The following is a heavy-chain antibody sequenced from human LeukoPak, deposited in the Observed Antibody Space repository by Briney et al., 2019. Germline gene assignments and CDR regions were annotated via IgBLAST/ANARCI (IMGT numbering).Heavy chain of an antibody. J-gene: IGHJ4*02. CDR3: ASQYSTNWAWDY. CDR1: GGSISSYY. D-gene: IGHD6-13*01. CDR2: IYTSGNT. V-gene: IGHV4-4*07. Sequence: SETLSLTCTVSGGSISSYYWSWIRQPPGKGLEWIGRIYTSGNTNYNPSLKSRVTMSVDTSKKQFSLKLSSVTAADTAVYYCASQYSTNWAWDYWGQGTLVTVSS.